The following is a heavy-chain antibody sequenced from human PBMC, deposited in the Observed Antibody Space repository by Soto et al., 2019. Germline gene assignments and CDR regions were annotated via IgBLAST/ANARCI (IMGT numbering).Heavy chain of an antibody. CDR3: ARRRFGESRGFDY. Sequence: GESLKISCKGSGYSFTNYWIGWVRQMPGKDLEWIGIIYPEDSETRYSPSFQGLVTISVDKSISTAYLQWSSLKASDSAMYYCARRRFGESRGFDYWGQGTLVTVSS. CDR1: GYSFTNYW. J-gene: IGHJ4*02. D-gene: IGHD3-10*01. V-gene: IGHV5-51*01. CDR2: IYPEDSET.